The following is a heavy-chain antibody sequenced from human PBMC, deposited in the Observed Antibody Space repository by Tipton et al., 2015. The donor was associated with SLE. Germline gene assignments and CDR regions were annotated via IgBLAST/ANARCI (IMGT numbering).Heavy chain of an antibody. D-gene: IGHD6-19*01. CDR2: IYYSGST. CDR3: ASPGYSSGWYSMRY. CDR1: GGSISSSSYY. V-gene: IGHV4-39*07. J-gene: IGHJ4*02. Sequence: TLSLTCTVSGGSISSSSYYWGWIRQPPGKGLEWIGSIYYSGSTYYNPSLKSRVTISVDTSKNQFSLKLSSVTAADTAVYYCASPGYSSGWYSMRYWGQGTLVTVSS.